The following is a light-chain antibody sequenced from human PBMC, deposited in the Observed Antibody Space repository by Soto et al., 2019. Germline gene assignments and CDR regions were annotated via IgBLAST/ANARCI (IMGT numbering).Light chain of an antibody. V-gene: IGKV1-33*01. J-gene: IGKJ4*01. CDR2: DAS. Sequence: DSQMTQSPSSLSASVGDRVTITCHASQDIIKYLSWYQQKPGKAPKLLIYDASTLYGGVPSRFSGSGSGTDFALTITSLQAEDFATYYCQQLRMYPSTFGGGTKVDI. CDR1: QDIIKY. CDR3: QQLRMYPST.